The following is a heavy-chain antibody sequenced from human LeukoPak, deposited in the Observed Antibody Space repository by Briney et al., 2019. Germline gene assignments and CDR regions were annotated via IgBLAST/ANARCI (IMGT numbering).Heavy chain of an antibody. D-gene: IGHD2-15*01. J-gene: IGHJ4*02. CDR1: GFTFSDYW. Sequence: PGGSLRLSCAASGFTFSDYWMTWVRQTPGKGLEWVANMKFDGSEIYYADSVKGRFTISRDNAKNSLYLQMNSLRAEDTAVYYCARDWCSGGSCYSGFDYWGQGTLVTVSS. CDR3: ARDWCSGGSCYSGFDY. CDR2: MKFDGSEI. V-gene: IGHV3-7*01.